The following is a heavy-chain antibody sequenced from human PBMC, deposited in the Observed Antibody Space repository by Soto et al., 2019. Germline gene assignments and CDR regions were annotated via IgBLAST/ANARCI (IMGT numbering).Heavy chain of an antibody. D-gene: IGHD3-10*01. CDR2: IWYDGSNK. J-gene: IGHJ3*02. V-gene: IGHV3-33*01. CDR3: ARGYYGDAFDI. CDR1: GFTFSSYG. Sequence: QVQLVESGGGVVQPGRSLRLSCAASGFTFSSYGMHWVRQAPGKGLEWVAVIWYDGSNKYYADSVKGRFTISRDNSKNTLYLEMNSLRAEDTAVYYCARGYYGDAFDIWGQGTMVTVSS.